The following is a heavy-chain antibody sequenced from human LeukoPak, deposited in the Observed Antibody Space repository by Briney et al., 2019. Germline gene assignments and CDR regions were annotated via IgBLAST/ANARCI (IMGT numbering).Heavy chain of an antibody. CDR2: IYSGGST. CDR1: GFTFSNYS. J-gene: IGHJ4*02. V-gene: IGHV3-53*01. D-gene: IGHD4-17*01. Sequence: GGSLRLSCAASGFTFSNYSMNWVRQAPGKGLEWVSVIYSGGSTYYADSVKGRFTISRDNSKNTLYLQMNSLRAEDTAVYYCARVLHDYGDYPDYWGQGTLVTVSS. CDR3: ARVLHDYGDYPDY.